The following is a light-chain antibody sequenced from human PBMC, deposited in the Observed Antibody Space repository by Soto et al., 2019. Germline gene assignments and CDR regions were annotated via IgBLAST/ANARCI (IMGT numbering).Light chain of an antibody. CDR2: GAS. Sequence: IVLPQSPATLPVSPGERATISSRASQTVSSNLTWYQQKPGQAPRPLIYGASTRATGIPARFSGSGSGTEFTVTISSLQSEDFAVYYCQQYNNWRPLATFGPGTKVDIK. J-gene: IGKJ3*01. V-gene: IGKV3-15*01. CDR1: QTVSSN. CDR3: QQYNNWRPLAT.